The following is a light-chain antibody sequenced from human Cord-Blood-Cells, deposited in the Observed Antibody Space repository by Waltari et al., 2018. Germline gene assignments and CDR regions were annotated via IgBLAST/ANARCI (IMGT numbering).Light chain of an antibody. V-gene: IGKV1-5*01. Sequence: DIQMTQSPSTLSASVGDRVTITCRASQSISSWLAWYQQKPGKAPKLLIYDASSLESGVPSRFSGSGSETEFTRTISSLQPDDFATYYCQQYNSYSYTVGQGTKLEIK. CDR3: QQYNSYSYT. CDR2: DAS. J-gene: IGKJ2*01. CDR1: QSISSW.